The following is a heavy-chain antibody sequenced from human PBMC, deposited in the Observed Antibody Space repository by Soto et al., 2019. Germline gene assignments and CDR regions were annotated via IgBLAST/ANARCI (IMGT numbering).Heavy chain of an antibody. Sequence: ASVKVSCKASGYTFTSYDINWVRQATGQGLEWMGWMNPNSGNTGYAQKFQGRVTMTRNTSISTAYMELSSLRSEDTAVYYCARSRGIFHNYYYYYMDVWGKGTTVTVSS. D-gene: IGHD2-15*01. V-gene: IGHV1-8*01. J-gene: IGHJ6*03. CDR1: GYTFTSYD. CDR3: ARSRGIFHNYYYYYMDV. CDR2: MNPNSGNT.